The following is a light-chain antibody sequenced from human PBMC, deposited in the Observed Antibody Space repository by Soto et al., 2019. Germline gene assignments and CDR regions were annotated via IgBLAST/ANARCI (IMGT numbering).Light chain of an antibody. V-gene: IGLV2-14*01. CDR2: DVS. CDR1: SSDVGGYNF. J-gene: IGLJ2*01. Sequence: QSVLTQPASVSGYPGQSITISCTGTSSDVGGYNFVSWYQQHPGKAPKLMIYDVSNRPSGVSNRFSGSKSGNTASLTISGLQAEDEADYYCGSYTSSGTLFGGGTKLTVL. CDR3: GSYTSSGTL.